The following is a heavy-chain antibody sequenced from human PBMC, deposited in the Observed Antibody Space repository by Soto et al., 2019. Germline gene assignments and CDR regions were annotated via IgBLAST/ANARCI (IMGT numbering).Heavy chain of an antibody. V-gene: IGHV3-33*01. CDR1: GFTFSSYG. CDR3: ARDRHHCSSTSCYVNYYYYYGMDV. J-gene: IGHJ6*02. D-gene: IGHD2-2*01. CDR2: IWYDGSNK. Sequence: GGSLRLSCAASGFTFSSYGMHWVRQAPGKGLEWVAVIWYDGSNKYYADSVKGRFTISRDNSKNTLYLQMNSLRAEDTAVYYCARDRHHCSSTSCYVNYYYYYGMDVWGQGTTVTVSS.